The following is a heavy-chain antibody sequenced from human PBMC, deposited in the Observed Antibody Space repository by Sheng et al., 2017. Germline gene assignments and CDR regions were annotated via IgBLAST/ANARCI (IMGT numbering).Heavy chain of an antibody. CDR2: IFSNDEK. CDR1: GFSLSNARMG. V-gene: IGHV2-26*01. D-gene: IGHD3-9*01. CDR3: ARNKRTYYDILTGYYPELYYFDY. Sequence: QVTLKESGPVLVKPTETLTLTCTVSGFSLSNARMGVSWIRQPPGKALEWLAHIFSNDEKSYSTSLKSRLTISKDTSKSQVVLTMTNMDPVDTATYYCARNKRTYYDILTGYYPELYYFDYWGQGTLVTVSS. J-gene: IGHJ4*02.